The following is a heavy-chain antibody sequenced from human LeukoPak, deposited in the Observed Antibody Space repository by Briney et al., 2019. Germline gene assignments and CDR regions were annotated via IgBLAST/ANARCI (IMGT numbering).Heavy chain of an antibody. D-gene: IGHD3-3*01. J-gene: IGHJ4*02. CDR3: ASYDFWSGIFDY. CDR1: GGSFSGYY. CDR2: INHSGST. V-gene: IGHV4-34*01. Sequence: PSETLSLTCAVYGGSFSGYYWSWIRQPPGKGLEWIGEINHSGSTNYNPSLKSRVTISVDTSKNQFSLKLSSVTAADTAVYYCASYDFWSGIFDYWGQGTLVTVSS.